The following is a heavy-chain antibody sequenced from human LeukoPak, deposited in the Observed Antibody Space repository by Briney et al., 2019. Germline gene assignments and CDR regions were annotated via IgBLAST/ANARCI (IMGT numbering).Heavy chain of an antibody. CDR3: ARVKVVRDAFDI. V-gene: IGHV4-38-2*02. Sequence: SETLSLTCSVSGYSISSGYFWGWIRQPPGKGLEWIGRIYHSGTTYYDPSLKSRVTISVDTSRNEFSLKLSSVTAADTAVYYCARVKVVRDAFDIWGQGTMVTVSS. J-gene: IGHJ3*02. CDR2: IYHSGTT. D-gene: IGHD3-10*01. CDR1: GYSISSGYF.